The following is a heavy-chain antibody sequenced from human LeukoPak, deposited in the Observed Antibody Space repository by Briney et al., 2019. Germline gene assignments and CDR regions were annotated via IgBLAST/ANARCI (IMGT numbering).Heavy chain of an antibody. CDR1: RFTFSSYK. Sequence: GGSLRLSCAASRFTFSSYKMHWVRQAPGKGLEWVSYISGTGSTIFYADSAKGRFTISRDNAKNSLYLLMNSLRAEDTAVYYCAREASYYFDYWGQGTLVTVSS. D-gene: IGHD6-6*01. J-gene: IGHJ4*02. CDR2: ISGTGSTI. V-gene: IGHV3-48*03. CDR3: AREASYYFDY.